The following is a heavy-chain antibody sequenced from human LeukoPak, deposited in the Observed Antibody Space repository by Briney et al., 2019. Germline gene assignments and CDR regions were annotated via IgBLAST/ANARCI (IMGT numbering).Heavy chain of an antibody. CDR2: IKQDGSEK. CDR1: GFTFSSYW. J-gene: IGHJ4*02. Sequence: GGSLRLSCAASGFTFSSYWMSWVRQAPGKGLEWVANIKQDGSEKNYVDSVKGRFTISRDNAKNTLYLQMNSLRAEDTAVYYCARDTDTVTTILDYWGQGTLVTASS. V-gene: IGHV3-7*01. D-gene: IGHD4-17*01. CDR3: ARDTDTVTTILDY.